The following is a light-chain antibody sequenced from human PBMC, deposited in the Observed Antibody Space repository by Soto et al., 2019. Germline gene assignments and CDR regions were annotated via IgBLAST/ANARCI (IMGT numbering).Light chain of an antibody. Sequence: QSVLTQPASVSGSPGQSITISCTGTSSDVGRYNLVSWYQQHPGKAHKLMIYEGNKRPSGVSNRFSGSKSANTASLTISGLQNEDEADYYCCSDAGTNTFVFGTGTKLTVL. J-gene: IGLJ1*01. V-gene: IGLV2-23*01. CDR3: CSDAGTNTFV. CDR1: SSDVGRYNL. CDR2: EGN.